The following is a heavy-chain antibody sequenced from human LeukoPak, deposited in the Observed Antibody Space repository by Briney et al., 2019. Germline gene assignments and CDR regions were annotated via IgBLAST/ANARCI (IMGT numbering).Heavy chain of an antibody. J-gene: IGHJ4*02. CDR1: GFTFSSYA. V-gene: IGHV3-23*01. CDR3: AKELSGDFWSGSEGY. CDR2: ISGSGGST. D-gene: IGHD3-3*01. Sequence: PGGSLRLSCAASGFTFSSYAMSWVRQAPGKGLEWVSGISGSGGSTYYADSVNGRFTISRDNSKNTLYLQMNSLRAEDTAVYYCAKELSGDFWSGSEGYWGQGTLVTVSS.